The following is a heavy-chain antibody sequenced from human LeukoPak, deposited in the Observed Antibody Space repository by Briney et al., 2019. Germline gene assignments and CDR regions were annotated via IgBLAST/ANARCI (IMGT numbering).Heavy chain of an antibody. J-gene: IGHJ4*02. V-gene: IGHV1-46*01. CDR1: GYTFTSYY. CDR2: INPSGGST. D-gene: IGHD6-19*01. CDR3: ARAQYSSGWYLPGTAFDY. Sequence: ASVKVSCKASGYTFTSYYMHWVRQAPGQGLEWMGIINPSGGSTSYAQKFQGRVTMTRDMSTSTVYMELSSLRSEDTAVYYCARAQYSSGWYLPGTAFDYWGQGTLVTVSS.